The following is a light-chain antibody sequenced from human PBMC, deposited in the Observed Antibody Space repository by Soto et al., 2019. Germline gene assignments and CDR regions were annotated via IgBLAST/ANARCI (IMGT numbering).Light chain of an antibody. CDR2: GVS. V-gene: IGKV3D-20*02. CDR3: QHRTNWPPYT. J-gene: IGKJ2*01. CDR1: QSISSSY. Sequence: EIVLTQSPGTLSLSPGERATLSCRASQSISSSYFAWYQQKPGQAPRLLVYGVSSRATDVPDRFSGSGSGTDFTLSISSLEPEDFAVYYCQHRTNWPPYTFGQGTKV.